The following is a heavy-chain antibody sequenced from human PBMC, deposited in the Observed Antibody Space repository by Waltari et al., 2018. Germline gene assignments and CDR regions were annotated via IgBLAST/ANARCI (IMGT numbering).Heavy chain of an antibody. J-gene: IGHJ4*02. V-gene: IGHV3-33*06. CDR1: GFTFSSYG. Sequence: QVQLVESGGGVVQPGRSLRLSCAPSGFTFSSYGMHWVRQAPGKGLEWVAVIWYDGSNKYYADSVKGRFTISRDNSKNTLYLQMNSLRAEDTAVYYCAKTRAANWFDYWGQGTLVTVSS. D-gene: IGHD1-1*01. CDR2: IWYDGSNK. CDR3: AKTRAANWFDY.